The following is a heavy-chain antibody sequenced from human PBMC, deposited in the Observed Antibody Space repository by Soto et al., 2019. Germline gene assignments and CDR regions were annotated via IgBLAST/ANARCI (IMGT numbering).Heavy chain of an antibody. V-gene: IGHV3-23*01. Sequence: EVQLLESGGGLVQPGGSLTLSCAASGFTFSNYAMSWVRQAPGKGLEWVSAISGGGISTYYADSVRGRFTISRDNSRNTLYLQMNRLRAEDTAVYYCARDAISMVRGTNNWCDPGGQGTLVTVSS. D-gene: IGHD3-10*01. CDR2: ISGGGIST. J-gene: IGHJ5*02. CDR3: ARDAISMVRGTNNWCDP. CDR1: GFTFSNYA.